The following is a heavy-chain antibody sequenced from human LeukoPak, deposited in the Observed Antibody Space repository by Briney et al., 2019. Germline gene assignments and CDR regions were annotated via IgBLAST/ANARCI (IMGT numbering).Heavy chain of an antibody. D-gene: IGHD3-16*02. CDR1: GGSISSYY. CDR3: ARVLSGFGSYDYVWGSYRYRYYFDY. V-gene: IGHV4-59*12. Sequence: SETLSLTCTVSGGSISSYYWSWIRQPPGKGLEWIGYIYYSGSTNYNPSLKSRVTISVDTSKNQFSLKLSSVTAADTAVYYCARVLSGFGSYDYVWGSYRYRYYFDYWGQGTLVTVSS. CDR2: IYYSGST. J-gene: IGHJ4*02.